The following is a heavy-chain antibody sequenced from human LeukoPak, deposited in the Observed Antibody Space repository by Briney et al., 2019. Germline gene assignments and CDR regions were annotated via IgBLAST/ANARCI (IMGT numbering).Heavy chain of an antibody. V-gene: IGHV3-23*01. D-gene: IGHD3-22*01. J-gene: IGHJ4*02. CDR1: GFTFSSYA. Sequence: GGSPRLSCAASGFTFSSYAMSWVGQAPGKGLEWVSAISGSGSSTYYSDSVKGRFTISRDNSKNTLYLQMNSLRAEDTAVYYCAKSDDSSGYYYGIVYWGQGTLVTVSS. CDR3: AKSDDSSGYYYGIVY. CDR2: ISGSGSST.